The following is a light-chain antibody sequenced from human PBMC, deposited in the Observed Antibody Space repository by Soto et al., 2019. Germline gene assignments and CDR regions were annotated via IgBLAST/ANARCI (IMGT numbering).Light chain of an antibody. Sequence: DIQMTQSPSTLSASVGDRVTITCRASQTITTWLAWYQQKPGKAPKLLIYDASTLESGVPSRFSGSGFGTEFSTTISSLQHDNFASYYCQQYNTFAGTFGEGTKVEIK. V-gene: IGKV1-5*01. J-gene: IGKJ1*01. CDR1: QTITTW. CDR3: QQYNTFAGT. CDR2: DAS.